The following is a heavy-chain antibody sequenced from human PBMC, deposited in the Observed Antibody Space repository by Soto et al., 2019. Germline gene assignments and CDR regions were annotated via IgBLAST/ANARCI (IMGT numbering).Heavy chain of an antibody. Sequence: GGSLRLSCAASGFTFSSYAMSWVRQAPGKGLEWVSAISGSGGSTYYADSVKGRFTISRDNSKNTLYLQMNSLRAEDTAVYYCAKSPLLWFGDLDYFDYWGQGTLVTVSS. V-gene: IGHV3-23*01. CDR2: ISGSGGST. CDR3: AKSPLLWFGDLDYFDY. CDR1: GFTFSSYA. D-gene: IGHD3-10*01. J-gene: IGHJ4*02.